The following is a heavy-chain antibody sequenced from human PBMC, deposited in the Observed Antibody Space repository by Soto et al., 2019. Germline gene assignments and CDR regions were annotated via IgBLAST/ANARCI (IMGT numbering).Heavy chain of an antibody. CDR1: GFTFRDYD. Sequence: GGSLRLSCAASGFTFRDYDMSWIRQAPGKGLEWVSCISSSGTATYYADSVKGRFTISRDNAKNSLYVELNSLRVEDTAVYYCARGLGNYAPYYMDVWGKGTTVTVSS. CDR2: ISSSGTAT. CDR3: ARGLGNYAPYYMDV. J-gene: IGHJ6*03. V-gene: IGHV3-11*01. D-gene: IGHD4-4*01.